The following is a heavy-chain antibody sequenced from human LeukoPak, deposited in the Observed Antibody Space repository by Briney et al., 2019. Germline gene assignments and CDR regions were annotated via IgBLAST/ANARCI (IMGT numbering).Heavy chain of an antibody. Sequence: GRSLRLSCAVSRFTLSSSSFSWVRQAPGKGLGWVSAINGYTTDYADSVKGRFTISRDNSENTVYLQLDSLRAEDTAVYYCAKEVPQSSSSSGGSCAFDPWGQGTLVTVSS. CDR3: AKEVPQSSSSSGGSCAFDP. V-gene: IGHV3-23*01. D-gene: IGHD2-2*01. J-gene: IGHJ5*02. CDR1: RFTLSSSS. CDR2: INGYTT.